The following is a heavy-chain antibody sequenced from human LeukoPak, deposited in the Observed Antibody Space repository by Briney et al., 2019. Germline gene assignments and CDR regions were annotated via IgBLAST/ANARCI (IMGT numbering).Heavy chain of an antibody. J-gene: IGHJ4*02. CDR3: AKRDDSGGNLVDL. CDR2: IYYSGST. D-gene: IGHD3-22*01. V-gene: IGHV4-39*02. CDR1: GGSIRSGSHY. Sequence: SETLSLTCTVSGGSIRSGSHYWAWIRQPPGKGLEWIGSIYYSGSTYYNPSLENRVTISIDTSKNHFSLKLSSLSAADTSVYYCAKRDDSGGNLVDLWGQGTLVTV.